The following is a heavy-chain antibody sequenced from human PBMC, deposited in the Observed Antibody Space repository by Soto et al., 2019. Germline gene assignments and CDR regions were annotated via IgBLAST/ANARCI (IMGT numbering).Heavy chain of an antibody. V-gene: IGHV1-18*04. D-gene: IGHD3-3*01. Sequence: GASVKVSCKASGYTFTSYGISWVRQAPGQGPEWMGWISAYNGNTNYAQKLQGRVTMTTDTSTSTAYMELRSLRSDDTAVYYCARGGSYYDFWSGIPYYYYGMDVWGQGTTVTVSS. CDR3: ARGGSYYDFWSGIPYYYYGMDV. CDR1: GYTFTSYG. CDR2: ISAYNGNT. J-gene: IGHJ6*02.